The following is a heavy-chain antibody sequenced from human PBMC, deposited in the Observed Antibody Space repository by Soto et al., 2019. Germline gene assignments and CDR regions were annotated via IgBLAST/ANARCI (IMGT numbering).Heavy chain of an antibody. CDR2: IKSKTDGGIT. D-gene: IGHD1-26*01. Sequence: EVQLVESGGGLVKPGGSLRLSCAASGFTFSNAWMSWVRQAPGKGLEWVGRIKSKTDGGITDYAAPVKGRFTISRDDSKNTLYLQMNSLKTEDTAVYYCTTATEPFDYWGQGTLVTVSS. CDR3: TTATEPFDY. J-gene: IGHJ4*02. CDR1: GFTFSNAW. V-gene: IGHV3-15*01.